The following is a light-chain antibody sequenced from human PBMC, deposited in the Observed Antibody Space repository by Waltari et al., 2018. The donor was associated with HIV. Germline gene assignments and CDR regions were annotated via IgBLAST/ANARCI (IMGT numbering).Light chain of an antibody. CDR3: SSYAGSNNYV. CDR2: EVS. CDR1: SSDVGRYNY. J-gene: IGLJ1*01. V-gene: IGLV2-8*01. Sequence: CTGTSSDVGRYNYVSWYEQHPGKAPKLMIYEVSKRPSGVPDRFSGSKSSNTASLTVSGLQAEDEADYYCSSYAGSNNYVFGTGTKVTVL.